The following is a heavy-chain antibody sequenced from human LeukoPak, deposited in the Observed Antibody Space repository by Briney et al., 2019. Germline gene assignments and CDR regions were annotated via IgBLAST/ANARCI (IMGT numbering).Heavy chain of an antibody. D-gene: IGHD5-12*01. CDR2: ISAYNGNT. J-gene: IGHJ3*02. V-gene: IGHV1-18*04. CDR1: GYTFTSYG. Sequence: ASVKVSCKASGYTFTSYGISWVRQAPGQGHEWMGWISAYNGNTNYAQKLQGRVTMTTDTSTSTAYMELRSLRSDDTAVYYCASKRGYSGYDSLHPHDAFGIWGQGTMVTVSS. CDR3: ASKRGYSGYDSLHPHDAFGI.